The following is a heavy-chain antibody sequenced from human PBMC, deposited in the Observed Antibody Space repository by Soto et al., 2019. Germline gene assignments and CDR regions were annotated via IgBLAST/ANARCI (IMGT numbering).Heavy chain of an antibody. V-gene: IGHV1-8*01. Sequence: QVQLVQSGAEVKKPGASVKVSCKASGYTFTTYDINWVRQATGQGLEWVGWMSPNSGHAGYAQKFQGRVTMTRDTSIITAYMELSSLRSEDTAVYYCARDFGGNSGWFDPWGQGTLVTVSS. CDR1: GYTFTTYD. CDR2: MSPNSGHA. J-gene: IGHJ5*02. D-gene: IGHD2-21*02. CDR3: ARDFGGNSGWFDP.